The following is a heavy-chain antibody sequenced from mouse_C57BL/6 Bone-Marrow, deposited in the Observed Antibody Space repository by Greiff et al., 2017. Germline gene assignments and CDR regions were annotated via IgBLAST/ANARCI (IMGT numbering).Heavy chain of an antibody. CDR1: GYTFTEYT. CDR3: ARHEYGSSLYWYFDV. V-gene: IGHV1-62-2*01. CDR2: FYPGSGSI. J-gene: IGHJ1*03. D-gene: IGHD1-1*01. Sequence: VKLMESGAELVKPGASVKLSCKASGYTFTEYTIHWVKQRSGQGLEWIGWFYPGSGSIKYNEKFKDKATLTADKSSSTVYMELSRLTSEDSAVYFCARHEYGSSLYWYFDVWGTGTTVTVSS.